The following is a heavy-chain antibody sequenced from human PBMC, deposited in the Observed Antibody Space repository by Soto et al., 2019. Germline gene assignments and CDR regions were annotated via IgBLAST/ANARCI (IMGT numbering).Heavy chain of an antibody. CDR2: IYYSGST. CDR1: GGSISSSSYY. Sequence: QLQLQESGPGLVKPSETLSLTCTVSGGSISSSSYYWGWIRQTPGKGLEWIGSIYYSGSTYYNPSLKSRVTISVDTSKNQFSLKLSSVTAADTAVYYCARQNGSGWYYYYYGMDVWGQGTTVTVSS. CDR3: ARQNGSGWYYYYYGMDV. V-gene: IGHV4-39*01. J-gene: IGHJ6*02. D-gene: IGHD6-19*01.